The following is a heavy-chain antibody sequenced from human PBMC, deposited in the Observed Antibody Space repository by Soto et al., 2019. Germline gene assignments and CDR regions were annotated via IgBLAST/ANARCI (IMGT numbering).Heavy chain of an antibody. CDR1: GFTFSSYG. D-gene: IGHD4-17*01. J-gene: IGHJ3*02. Sequence: QVQLVESGGGVVQPGWSLRLSCAASGFTFSSYGMHWVRQAPGKGLERVAVIWYDGSNKYYADSVKGRFTITRDNSKNTLYLQMNSLRAEDTAVYYCARDRSTVTTSDAFDIWGQGTMVTVS. CDR3: ARDRSTVTTSDAFDI. V-gene: IGHV3-33*01. CDR2: IWYDGSNK.